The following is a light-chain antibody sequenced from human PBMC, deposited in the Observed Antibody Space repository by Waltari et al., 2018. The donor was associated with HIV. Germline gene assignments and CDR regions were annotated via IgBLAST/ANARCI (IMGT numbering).Light chain of an antibody. CDR1: QRISSW. CDR3: QQYNGYPWT. CDR2: KAS. Sequence: DIQMTQSPFTLSASVGDRVTITCRASQRISSWLAWYQQKPGKAPKLLISKASSLESGVPSRFSGSGSGTEFTLTISSLQPDDFATYYCQQYNGYPWTFGQGTKVEI. V-gene: IGKV1-5*03. J-gene: IGKJ1*01.